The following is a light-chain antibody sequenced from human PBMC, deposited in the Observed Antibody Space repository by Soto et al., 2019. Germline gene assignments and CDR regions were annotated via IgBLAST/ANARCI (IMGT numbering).Light chain of an antibody. CDR3: QQYGSSGT. Sequence: EIVLTQSPGTLSLPPGERATLSCRASQSVNSRLAWYQHKPGQAPRLLISGASSRATGIPDRFSGSGSATDFTLTISRLEPEDFAVYYCQQYGSSGTFGQGTKVDIK. CDR2: GAS. CDR1: QSVNSR. V-gene: IGKV3-20*01. J-gene: IGKJ1*01.